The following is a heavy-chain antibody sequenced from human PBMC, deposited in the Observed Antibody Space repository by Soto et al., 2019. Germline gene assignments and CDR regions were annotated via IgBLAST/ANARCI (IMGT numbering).Heavy chain of an antibody. CDR1: GGSISSYY. D-gene: IGHD2-2*02. V-gene: IGHV4-59*01. J-gene: IGHJ6*02. CDR3: AREATGYCSSTSCYTSYYGMDV. Sequence: SETLSLTCTVSGGSISSYYWSWIRQPPGKGLEWIGYIYYSGSTNYNPSLKSRVTISVDTSKNQFSLKLSSVTAADTAVYYCAREATGYCSSTSCYTSYYGMDVWGQGTTVTVS. CDR2: IYYSGST.